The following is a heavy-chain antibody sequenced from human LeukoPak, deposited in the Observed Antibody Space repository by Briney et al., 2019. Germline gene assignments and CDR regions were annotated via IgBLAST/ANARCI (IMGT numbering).Heavy chain of an antibody. CDR3: ASSTLYGSGIFYDY. J-gene: IGHJ4*02. V-gene: IGHV1-8*01. CDR2: MNPNSGNT. Sequence: GASXXASCKASGYTFTSYDINWVRQATGQGLEWMGWMNPNSGNTGYAQKFQGRVTMTRNTSISTAYMELSSLRSEDTAVYYCASSTLYGSGIFYDYWGQGTLVTVSS. CDR1: GYTFTSYD. D-gene: IGHD3-10*01.